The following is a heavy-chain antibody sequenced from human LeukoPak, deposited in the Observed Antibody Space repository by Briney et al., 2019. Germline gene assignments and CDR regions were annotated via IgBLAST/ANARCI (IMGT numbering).Heavy chain of an antibody. CDR1: GGSFSGYY. D-gene: IGHD3-16*02. V-gene: IGHV4-34*01. J-gene: IGHJ4*02. Sequence: SETLSLTCAVYGGSFSGYYWSWIRQPPGKGLEWLGEINHSGSTNYNPSLKSRVTISVDTSKNQFSLKLSSVTAADTAVYYCARGLPPIMITFGGVIPPSTYYFDYWGQGTLVTVSS. CDR2: INHSGST. CDR3: ARGLPPIMITFGGVIPPSTYYFDY.